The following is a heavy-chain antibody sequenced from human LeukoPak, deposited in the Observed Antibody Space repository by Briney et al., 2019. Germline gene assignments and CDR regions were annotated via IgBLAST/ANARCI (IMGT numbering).Heavy chain of an antibody. Sequence: ASVKVSCKSSGYTFTDHYIHWVRQAPRQGLEWMGWITPINGATSSAQNFQGRVTMTTDTSLSTAYMQLSGLRSDDTAIYYCARDSRVVEVPDFWGQGTLVTVSS. J-gene: IGHJ4*02. CDR2: ITPINGAT. D-gene: IGHD2-15*01. V-gene: IGHV1-2*02. CDR3: ARDSRVVEVPDF. CDR1: GYTFTDHY.